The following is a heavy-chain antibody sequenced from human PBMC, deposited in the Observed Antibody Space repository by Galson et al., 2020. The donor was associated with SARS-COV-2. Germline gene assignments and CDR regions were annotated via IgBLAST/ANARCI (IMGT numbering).Heavy chain of an antibody. CDR2: ISSSSSYI. CDR3: ARGEYYYDSSGPGYVDL. V-gene: IGHV3-21*01. J-gene: IGHJ2*01. CDR1: GFTFSSYS. D-gene: IGHD3-22*01. Sequence: GESLKISCAASGFTFSSYSMNWVRQAPGKGLEWVSSISSSSSYIYYADSVKGRFTISRDNAKNSLYLQMNSLRAEDTAVYYCARGEYYYDSSGPGYVDLWGRGTRVTVSS.